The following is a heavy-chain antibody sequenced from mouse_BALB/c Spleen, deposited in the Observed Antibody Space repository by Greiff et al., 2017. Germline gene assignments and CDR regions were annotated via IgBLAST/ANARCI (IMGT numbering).Heavy chain of an antibody. Sequence: VQLKESGGDLVKPGGSLKLSCAASGFTFSSYGMSWVRQTPDKRLEWVATISSGGSYTYYPDSVKGRFTISRDNAKNTLYLQMSSLKSEDTAMYYCARHDDGNYSAWFAYWGQGTLVTVSA. CDR2: ISSGGSYT. CDR1: GFTFSSYG. V-gene: IGHV5-6*01. D-gene: IGHD2-3*01. CDR3: ARHDDGNYSAWFAY. J-gene: IGHJ3*01.